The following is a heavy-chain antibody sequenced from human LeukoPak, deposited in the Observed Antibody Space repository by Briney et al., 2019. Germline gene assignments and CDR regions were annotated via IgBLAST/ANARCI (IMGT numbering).Heavy chain of an antibody. CDR3: AREVIGSGSYYTSYSDY. Sequence: PSETLSLTCTVSGGSISSYYWSWIRQPPGKGLEWIGYIYYSGSTNYNPSLKSRVTISVDTSKNQFSLKLSSVTAADTAVYYCAREVIGSGSYYTSYSDYWGQGTLVTVSS. D-gene: IGHD3-10*01. J-gene: IGHJ4*02. V-gene: IGHV4-59*01. CDR1: GGSISSYY. CDR2: IYYSGST.